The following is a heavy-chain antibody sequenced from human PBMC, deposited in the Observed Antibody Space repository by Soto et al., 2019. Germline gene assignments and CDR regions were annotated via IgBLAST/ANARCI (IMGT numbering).Heavy chain of an antibody. D-gene: IGHD6-19*01. V-gene: IGHV6-1*01. CDR1: GDSVSSNSAA. J-gene: IGHJ4*02. CDR2: TYYRSKWYN. Sequence: SQTLSLTCAISGDSVSSNSAAWNWIRQSPSRGLEWLGRTYYRSKWYNDYAVSVKSRITINPDTSKNHFSLQLKSVTPEDTALYFCARLAPGGSGGGGDYWGQGXLVTVYS. CDR3: ARLAPGGSGGGGDY.